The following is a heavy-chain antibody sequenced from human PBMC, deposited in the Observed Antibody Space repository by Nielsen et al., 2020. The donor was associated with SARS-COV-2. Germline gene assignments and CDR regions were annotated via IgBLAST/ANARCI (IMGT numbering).Heavy chain of an antibody. V-gene: IGHV3-30*18. CDR2: ISYDGSNK. CDR1: GFTFSSYW. J-gene: IGHJ4*02. Sequence: GESLKISCAASGFTFSSYWMSWVRQAPGKGLEWVAVISYDGSNKFYADSVKGRFTISRDNSKNTLYLQMNSLRAEDTAVYYCTKGAWYYDSSGYYAYWGQGTLVTVSS. D-gene: IGHD3-22*01. CDR3: TKGAWYYDSSGYYAY.